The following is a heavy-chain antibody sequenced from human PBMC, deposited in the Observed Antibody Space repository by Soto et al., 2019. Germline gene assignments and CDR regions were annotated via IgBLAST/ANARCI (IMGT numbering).Heavy chain of an antibody. V-gene: IGHV3-11*04. J-gene: IGHJ4*02. CDR1: DFPHSCNY. Sequence: PGGSVILPCAASDFPHSCNYLSWVRQAPGKGLEWVSSIYSGGSTIYYAESVKGRFTISRDNAKNSLYMQMNSLRAEDMAAYYCASLVSSSNIDYWGQGTLVSVSS. D-gene: IGHD6-13*01. CDR2: IYSGGSTI. CDR3: ASLVSSSNIDY.